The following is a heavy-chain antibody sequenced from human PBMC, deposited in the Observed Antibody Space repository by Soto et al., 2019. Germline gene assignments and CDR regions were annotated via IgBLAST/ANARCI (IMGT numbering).Heavy chain of an antibody. CDR2: INPSSGGT. CDR1: GYTVTGYY. CDR3: ARGRSYDFWSGYPVEPIHYYYYYGMDV. D-gene: IGHD3-3*01. J-gene: IGHJ6*02. Sequence: ALLKLYCKSSGYTVTGYYMHWVRQAPGQGVDWMGWINPSSGGTNYAQKFQGWVTMTRDTSISTAYMELSRLRSDDTAVYYCARGRSYDFWSGYPVEPIHYYYYYGMDVWGQGTTVTVSS. V-gene: IGHV1-2*04.